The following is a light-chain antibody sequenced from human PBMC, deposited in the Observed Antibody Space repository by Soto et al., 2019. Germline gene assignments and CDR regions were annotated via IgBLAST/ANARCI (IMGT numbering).Light chain of an antibody. J-gene: IGKJ5*01. V-gene: IGKV3-11*01. CDR1: QSVSSY. CDR3: QQRSNWPLIT. Sequence: IVLTQSPATLSLSPGERATLSCRASQSVSSYLAWYQQMPGQAPRLLIYDASDRATGVPARFSGSGSETDFTLTISSLEPEDFAVYYCQQRSNWPLITFGQGTRLEIK. CDR2: DAS.